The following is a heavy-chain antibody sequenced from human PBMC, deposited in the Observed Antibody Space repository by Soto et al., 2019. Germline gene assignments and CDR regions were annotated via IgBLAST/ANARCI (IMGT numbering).Heavy chain of an antibody. D-gene: IGHD3-9*01. CDR3: ARDPWGPLTGAFGI. Sequence: EVQLLESGGGLVQPGGSLRLSCAASGFTFSSYAMSWVRQAPGKGLEWVSTINSGGGTYYADSVKGRFTISRDNSMDTLYVQMNSLRAEDTAVYYCARDPWGPLTGAFGIWGQGTMVTVSS. CDR1: GFTFSSYA. CDR2: INSGGGT. V-gene: IGHV3-23*01. J-gene: IGHJ3*02.